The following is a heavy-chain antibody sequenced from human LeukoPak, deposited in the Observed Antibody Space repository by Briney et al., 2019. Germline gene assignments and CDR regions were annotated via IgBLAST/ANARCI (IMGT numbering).Heavy chain of an antibody. CDR1: GGSISSYY. V-gene: IGHV4-38-2*02. CDR3: ARFIGSGYYYDY. J-gene: IGHJ4*02. Sequence: SETLSLTCTVSGGSISSYYWGWIRQPPGKGLEWIGSIYHSGSTYYNPSLKSRVTISVDTSKNQFSLKLSSVTAADTAVYYCARFIGSGYYYDYWGQGTLVSVSS. D-gene: IGHD3-22*01. CDR2: IYHSGST.